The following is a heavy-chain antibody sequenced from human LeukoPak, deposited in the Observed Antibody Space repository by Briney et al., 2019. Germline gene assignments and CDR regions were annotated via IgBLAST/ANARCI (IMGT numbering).Heavy chain of an antibody. CDR2: INHSGST. CDR1: GGSFSAYY. CDR3: ASRRWLSSWFDP. Sequence: SETLSLTCAVYGGSFSAYYWSWIRQPPGKGLEWIGEINHSGSTNYNPSLKSRVTISIDTSKNQFSLKLSSVTAADTAVYYCASRRWLSSWFDPWGQGTLVTVSS. V-gene: IGHV4-34*01. J-gene: IGHJ5*02. D-gene: IGHD5-24*01.